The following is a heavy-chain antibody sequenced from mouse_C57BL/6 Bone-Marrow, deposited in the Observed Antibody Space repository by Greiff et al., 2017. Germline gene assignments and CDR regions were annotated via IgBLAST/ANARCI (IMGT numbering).Heavy chain of an antibody. CDR1: GYTFTSYW. CDR3: ARVNYYYGSSYVPRYYAMDY. V-gene: IGHV1-69*01. D-gene: IGHD1-1*01. Sequence: QVQLQQPGAELVMPGASVKLSCKASGYTFTSYWMHWVKQRPGQGLEWIGEIDPSDSYTNYNQKFKGKSTLTVDKSSSTAYMQLSSLTSEDSAVYYCARVNYYYGSSYVPRYYAMDYWGQGTSVTGSS. CDR2: IDPSDSYT. J-gene: IGHJ4*01.